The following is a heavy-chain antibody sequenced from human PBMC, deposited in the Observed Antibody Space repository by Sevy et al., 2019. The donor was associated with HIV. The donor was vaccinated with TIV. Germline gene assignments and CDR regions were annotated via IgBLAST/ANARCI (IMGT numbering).Heavy chain of an antibody. CDR1: GFTFSSYS. J-gene: IGHJ6*02. CDR3: ARDRKGEYSAYDGAGYFGMDV. Sequence: GGSLRLSCAASGFTFSSYSMNWVRQAPGKGLEWVSSVSSLSNYIYYEDSVKGRFTISRDNGKNSLYLQMNNLRVEETAVYYCARDRKGEYSAYDGAGYFGMDVWGQGITVTVSS. V-gene: IGHV3-21*01. D-gene: IGHD5-12*01. CDR2: VSSLSNYI.